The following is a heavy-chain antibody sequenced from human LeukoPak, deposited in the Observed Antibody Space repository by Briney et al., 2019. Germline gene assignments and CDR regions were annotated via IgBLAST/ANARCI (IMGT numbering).Heavy chain of an antibody. CDR3: ARSLPVIRLAAAGMGRNYYYMDV. CDR1: GYTFTSYY. Sequence: ASVKVSCKASGYTFTSYYMHWVRQAPGQGLEWMGWINPNSGGTNYAQKFQGRVTMTRDTSISTAYMELSRLRSDDTAVYYCARSLPVIRLAAAGMGRNYYYMDVWGKGTTVTVSS. J-gene: IGHJ6*03. CDR2: INPNSGGT. V-gene: IGHV1-2*02. D-gene: IGHD6-13*01.